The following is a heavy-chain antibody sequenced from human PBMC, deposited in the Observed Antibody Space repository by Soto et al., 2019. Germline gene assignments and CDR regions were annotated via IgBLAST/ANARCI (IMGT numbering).Heavy chain of an antibody. V-gene: IGHV1-18*01. CDR2: IGPYNGNT. D-gene: IGHD2-15*01. J-gene: IGHJ2*01. CDR1: GYTFADYG. Sequence: QAQLVQSGAEVKKPGASVKVSCQAGGYTFADYGISWVRQAPGQGLEWVGWIGPYNGNTNYAQNLQDIVTMTTDTATNTAYVELRSVESADTALYYCARCYCTVCSFYTCRNFDLWGRGTLLTVSS. CDR3: ARCYCTVCSFYTCRNFDL.